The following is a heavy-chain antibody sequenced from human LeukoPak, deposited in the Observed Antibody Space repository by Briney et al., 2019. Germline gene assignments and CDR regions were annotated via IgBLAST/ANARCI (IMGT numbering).Heavy chain of an antibody. J-gene: IGHJ4*02. Sequence: PSETLSLTCTVSGGSISSYYWSWIRQPPGKGLEWIGYIYYSGSTNYNPSLKSRVTISVDTSKNQFSLKLSSVTAADTAVYYFAIAQRSLPYFDYWGQGTLVTVSS. V-gene: IGHV4-59*01. CDR1: GGSISSYY. CDR2: IYYSGST. D-gene: IGHD4-17*01. CDR3: AIAQRSLPYFDY.